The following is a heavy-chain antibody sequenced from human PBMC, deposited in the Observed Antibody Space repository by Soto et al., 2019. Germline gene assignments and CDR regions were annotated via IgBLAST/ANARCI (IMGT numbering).Heavy chain of an antibody. V-gene: IGHV4-59*01. J-gene: IGHJ4*02. Sequence: SETLSLTCTVSGGSMSSYYWNWIRQPPGKGLEWIGYIYYSGSTNYNPSLKSRVTISLDTAKNQFSLKLSSVTAADTAVYYCARVRAEDYDILSSYYTHYFDHWGQGTLVTVSS. CDR1: GGSMSSYY. D-gene: IGHD3-9*01. CDR2: IYYSGST. CDR3: ARVRAEDYDILSSYYTHYFDH.